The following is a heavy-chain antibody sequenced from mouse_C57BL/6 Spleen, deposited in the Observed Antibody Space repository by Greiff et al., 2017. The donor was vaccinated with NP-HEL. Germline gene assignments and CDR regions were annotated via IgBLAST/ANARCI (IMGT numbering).Heavy chain of an antibody. Sequence: VQLKESGPGLVKPSQSLSLTCSVTGYSITSGYYWNWIRQFPGNKLEWMGYISYDGSNNYNPSLKNRISITRDTSKNQFFLKLNSVTTEDTATCYCARDLAYWGQGTLVTVSA. V-gene: IGHV3-6*01. CDR3: ARDLAY. J-gene: IGHJ3*01. CDR1: GYSITSGYY. CDR2: ISYDGSN.